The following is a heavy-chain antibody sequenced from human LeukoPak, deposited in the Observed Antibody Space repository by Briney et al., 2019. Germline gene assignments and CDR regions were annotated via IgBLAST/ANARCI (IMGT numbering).Heavy chain of an antibody. CDR2: VYTRGTT. CDR3: ARAYGRFTTDWAPWMGFDL. V-gene: IGHV4-61*02. Sequence: SETLSLTCTLSGGSISLGSFYGTSIRQPAGKGLEWLGFVYTRGTTNYNPSLKSRVTMSLDTSKNQFSLNLNSVTAADTAVYYCARAYGRFTTDWAPWMGFDLWGQGTLVAVSS. CDR1: GGSISLGSFY. J-gene: IGHJ4*02. D-gene: IGHD3-10*01.